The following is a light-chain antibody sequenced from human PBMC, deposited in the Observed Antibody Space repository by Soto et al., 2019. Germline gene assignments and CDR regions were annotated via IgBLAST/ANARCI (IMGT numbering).Light chain of an antibody. Sequence: EIVLTQSPATLSLSPGERATISCRASQSFSSYLAWYQQKPGQAPRLLIYDASKRATGIPARFSGRGSGTDFTLTISSLELEDFAVYYCQQRSNWPPVITFGQGTRLEIK. CDR1: QSFSSY. CDR2: DAS. V-gene: IGKV3-11*01. J-gene: IGKJ5*01. CDR3: QQRSNWPPVIT.